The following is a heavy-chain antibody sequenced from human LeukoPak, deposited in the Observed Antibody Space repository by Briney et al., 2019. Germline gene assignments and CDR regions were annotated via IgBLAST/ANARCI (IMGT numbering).Heavy chain of an antibody. CDR2: ISYDGSNK. D-gene: IGHD6-13*01. CDR1: GFTFSSYA. Sequence: GVLRLSCAASGFTFSSYAMHWVRQAPGKGLEWVAVISYDGSNKYYADSVKGRFTISRDNSKNTLYLQMNSLRAEDTAVYYCARDIAARVAAAGSYFDYWGQGTLVTVSS. V-gene: IGHV3-30*01. CDR3: ARDIAARVAAAGSYFDY. J-gene: IGHJ4*02.